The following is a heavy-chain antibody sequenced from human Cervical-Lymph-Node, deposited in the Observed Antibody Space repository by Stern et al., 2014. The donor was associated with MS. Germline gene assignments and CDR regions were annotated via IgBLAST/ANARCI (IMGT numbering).Heavy chain of an antibody. D-gene: IGHD2-15*01. CDR3: ARGYPFFDN. CDR2: INPNNGVT. V-gene: IGHV1-2*04. CDR1: GYTFTGFF. Sequence: VQLVQSGAEVKKPGASVKVSCTASGYTFTGFFLHWVRQAPGQGLEWVGWINPNNGVTKSAQKFQGWVTLNRDTSINTVYMELNRLKSDDTAVFYCARGYPFFDNWGQGTLVTVSS. J-gene: IGHJ4*02.